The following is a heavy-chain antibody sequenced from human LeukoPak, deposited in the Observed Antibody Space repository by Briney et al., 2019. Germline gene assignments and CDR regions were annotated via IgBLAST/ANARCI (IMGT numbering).Heavy chain of an antibody. J-gene: IGHJ4*02. V-gene: IGHV1-69*13. CDR2: IIPIFGTA. D-gene: IGHD3-9*01. CDR3: ATTSYDILTGYYNLNFDY. CDR1: GYTFTSYG. Sequence: ASVKVSCKASGYTFTSYGISWVRQAPGQGLEWMGGIIPIFGTANYAQKFQGRVTITADESTSTAYMELSSLRSEDTAVYYCATTSYDILTGYYNLNFDYWGQGTLVTVSS.